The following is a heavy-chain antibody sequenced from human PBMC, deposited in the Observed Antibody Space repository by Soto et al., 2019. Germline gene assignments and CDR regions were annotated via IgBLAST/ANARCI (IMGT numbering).Heavy chain of an antibody. CDR1: GYSFTSYW. CDR3: ASFKKVDTAMLPAFDI. V-gene: IGHV5-10-1*01. Sequence: ASVKVSCKGSGYSFTSYWISWVRQMPWKGLEWMGRIDPSDSYTNYSPSFQGHVTISADKSISTAYLQWSSLKASDTAMYYCASFKKVDTAMLPAFDIWGQGTMVTVSS. D-gene: IGHD5-18*01. CDR2: IDPSDSYT. J-gene: IGHJ3*02.